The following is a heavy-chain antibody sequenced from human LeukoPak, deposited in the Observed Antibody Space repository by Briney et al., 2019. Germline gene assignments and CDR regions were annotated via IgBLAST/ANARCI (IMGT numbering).Heavy chain of an antibody. V-gene: IGHV3-21*01. CDR2: ISSSSSYI. D-gene: IGHD5-18*01. CDR1: GFTFSSYS. Sequence: PGGCLRLSCAASGFTFSSYSMNWVRQAPGKGVERVSSISSSSSYIYYADSVKGGFTISRDNAKNSLYLQMNSLGAEDTAVYYCARRNNYSYGFSHAFDIWGQGTMVTVSS. CDR3: ARRNNYSYGFSHAFDI. J-gene: IGHJ3*02.